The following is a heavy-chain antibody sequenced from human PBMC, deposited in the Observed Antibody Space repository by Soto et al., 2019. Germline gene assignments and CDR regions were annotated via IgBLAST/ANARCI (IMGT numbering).Heavy chain of an antibody. D-gene: IGHD2-21*02. CDR1: GGTFSSYA. CDR2: IIPIFGTA. V-gene: IGHV1-69*01. Sequence: QVQLVQSGAEVKKPGSSVKVSCKASGGTFSSYAISWVRQAPGQGLEWMGGIIPIFGTANYAQKFQGRVTITADESTSTAYMELSSLRSEDTAVYHCARGLVVTAKMGGYFDLWGRGTLVTVSS. CDR3: ARGLVVTAKMGGYFDL. J-gene: IGHJ2*01.